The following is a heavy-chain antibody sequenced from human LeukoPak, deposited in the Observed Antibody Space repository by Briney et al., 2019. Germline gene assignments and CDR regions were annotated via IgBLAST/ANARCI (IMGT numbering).Heavy chain of an antibody. CDR3: ARSVRWFDP. CDR1: GGSFSGYY. J-gene: IGHJ5*02. V-gene: IGHV4-34*01. Sequence: PSETLSLTCAVYGGSFSGYYWSWIRQPPGKGLEWIGEINHSGSTNYNPSLKSRVTISVDTSKNQFSLKPSSVTAADTAVYYCARSVRWFDPWGQGTLVTVSS. CDR2: INHSGST.